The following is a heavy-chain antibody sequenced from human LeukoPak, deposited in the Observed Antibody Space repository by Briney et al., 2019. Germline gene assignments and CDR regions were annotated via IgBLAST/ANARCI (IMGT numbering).Heavy chain of an antibody. CDR1: GFTFSRYD. V-gene: IGHV3-13*04. CDR2: IGTVGDT. CDR3: VRGGEIGFDS. D-gene: IGHD3-16*01. Sequence: GGSLRLSCAASGFTFSRYDMHWVRQATGKGLEWISSIGTVGDTYYIGSVKGRFTISRENAMNPLYLQMNSLRAGDTAVYYCVRGGEIGFDSWGQGTLVTVSS. J-gene: IGHJ5*01.